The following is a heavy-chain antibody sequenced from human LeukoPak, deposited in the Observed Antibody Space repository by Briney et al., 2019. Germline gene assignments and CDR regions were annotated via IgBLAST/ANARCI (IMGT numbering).Heavy chain of an antibody. V-gene: IGHV4-30-4*08. D-gene: IGHD5-18*01. CDR3: ARDTYLDTAMVDY. CDR1: GGSITSGDYY. Sequence: SETLSLTCTVSGGSITSGDYYWSWIRQPPGKGLEWFAYIYYSGSTYYNPSLKSRVTISVDTSKNQFSLKLSSVTAADTAVYYCARDTYLDTAMVDYWGQGTLVTVSS. CDR2: IYYSGST. J-gene: IGHJ4*02.